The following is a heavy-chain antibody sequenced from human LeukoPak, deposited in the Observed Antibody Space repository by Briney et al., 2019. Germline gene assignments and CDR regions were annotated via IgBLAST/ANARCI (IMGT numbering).Heavy chain of an antibody. CDR3: ARIETYYDFWSGYFSRAWHRWFDP. D-gene: IGHD3-3*01. CDR1: GYTFTSYG. J-gene: IGHJ5*02. V-gene: IGHV1-18*01. Sequence: ASVKVSCKASGYTFTSYGISWVRQAPGQGLEWMGWISAYSGDTNYAQNLQDRVTMTTDTSTSTAYMDLRSLRSDDTAVYYCARIETYYDFWSGYFSRAWHRWFDPWGQGTLVTVSS. CDR2: ISAYSGDT.